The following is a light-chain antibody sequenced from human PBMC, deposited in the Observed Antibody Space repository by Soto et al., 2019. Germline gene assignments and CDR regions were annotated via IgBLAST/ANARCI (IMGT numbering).Light chain of an antibody. Sequence: QSALTQPASVSGSPGQSITISCTGTSSDVGSYNLVSWYQQHPGKAPKLMIYEGSKRPSGVSNRFSGSKSGNTASLTISGLQAEDEADYYCCSYAGSRVFGGGTKGPS. CDR1: SSDVGSYNL. V-gene: IGLV2-23*01. J-gene: IGLJ3*02. CDR2: EGS. CDR3: CSYAGSRV.